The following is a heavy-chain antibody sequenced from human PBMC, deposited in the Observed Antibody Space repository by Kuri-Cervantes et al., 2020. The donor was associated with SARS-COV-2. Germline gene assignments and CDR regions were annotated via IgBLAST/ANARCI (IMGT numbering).Heavy chain of an antibody. Sequence: ASVKVSCKASGYTFTGYYMHWVRQAPGQGLEWMGWINPNSGGTNYAQKFQGRVTMTRDTSISTAYMELSSLRAEDTAVYYCAKDLVSSGSGDYFDYWGQGTLVTVSS. V-gene: IGHV1-2*02. CDR3: AKDLVSSGSGDYFDY. D-gene: IGHD6-19*01. CDR1: GYTFTGYY. J-gene: IGHJ4*02. CDR2: INPNSGGT.